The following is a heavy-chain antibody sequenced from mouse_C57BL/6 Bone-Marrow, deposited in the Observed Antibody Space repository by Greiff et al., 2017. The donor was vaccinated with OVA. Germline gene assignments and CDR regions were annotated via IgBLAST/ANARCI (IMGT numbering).Heavy chain of an antibody. V-gene: IGHV14-2*01. CDR2: IDPEDGET. CDR3: SRDGYYRFDY. J-gene: IGHJ3*01. CDR1: GFTFNDYY. Sequence: EVQLQQPGAELVKPGASVKLSCTASGFTFNDYYMHWVKQRTEQGLEWIGRIDPEDGETKYAPKFQGKATLTVDTSSNTAYLPLSRLTSADTAVYYCSRDGYYRFDYWGQGTLVTVSA. D-gene: IGHD2-3*01.